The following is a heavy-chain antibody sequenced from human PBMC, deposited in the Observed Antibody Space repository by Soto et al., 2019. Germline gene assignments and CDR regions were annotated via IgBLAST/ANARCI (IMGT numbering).Heavy chain of an antibody. Sequence: QVQLQQWGAGLLKPSETLSLTCAVYGGSFSGYYWSWIRQPPGKGLEWIGEINHSGSTNYNPSLKSRVTISVDTSKNQFSLKLSSVTAADTAVYYCARRVRRGYSYGQYMGAFDYWGQGTLVTVSS. D-gene: IGHD5-18*01. CDR1: GGSFSGYY. CDR3: ARRVRRGYSYGQYMGAFDY. V-gene: IGHV4-34*01. CDR2: INHSGST. J-gene: IGHJ4*02.